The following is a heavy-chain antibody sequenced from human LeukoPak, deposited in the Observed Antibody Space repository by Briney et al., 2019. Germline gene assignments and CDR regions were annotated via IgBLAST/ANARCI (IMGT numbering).Heavy chain of an antibody. J-gene: IGHJ4*02. CDR3: AKGRSGIEY. D-gene: IGHD1-1*01. Sequence: SGGSLRLSCAASGFTFSSYGMHWVRQAPGKGLEWVAVIWYDGSNKCYADSVKGRFTISRDNSKNTLYLQMNSLRAEDTAVYYCAKGRSGIEYWGQGTLVTVSS. CDR2: IWYDGSNK. CDR1: GFTFSSYG. V-gene: IGHV3-33*06.